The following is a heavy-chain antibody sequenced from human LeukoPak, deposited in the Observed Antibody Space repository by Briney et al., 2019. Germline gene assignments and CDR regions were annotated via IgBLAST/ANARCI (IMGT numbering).Heavy chain of an antibody. V-gene: IGHV4-59*01. CDR3: ARAGVLWFGELSQGYFDY. J-gene: IGHJ4*02. CDR1: GGSISSYY. Sequence: PSETLSLTCTVSGGSISSYYWNWIRQPPGKGLEWIGYIYYSGSTNYNPSLKSRVTISVDTSKNQFSLKLSSVTAADTAVYYCARAGVLWFGELSQGYFDYWGQGTLVTVSS. D-gene: IGHD3-10*01. CDR2: IYYSGST.